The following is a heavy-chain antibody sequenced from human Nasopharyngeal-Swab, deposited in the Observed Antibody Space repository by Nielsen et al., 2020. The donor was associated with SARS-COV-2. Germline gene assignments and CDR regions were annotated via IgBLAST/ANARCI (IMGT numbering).Heavy chain of an antibody. V-gene: IGHV6-1*01. D-gene: IGHD1/OR15-1a*01. J-gene: IGHJ5*02. Sequence: WIRQSPSRGLEWLGRTYYRSKWYNDYAVSVKSRITINPDTSKNQFSLQLNSVTPEDTAVYYCARDKQGFDPWGQGTLVTVSS. CDR3: ARDKQGFDP. CDR2: TYYRSKWYN.